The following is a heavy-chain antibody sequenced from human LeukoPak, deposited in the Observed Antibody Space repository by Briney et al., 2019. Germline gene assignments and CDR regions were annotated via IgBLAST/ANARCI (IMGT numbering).Heavy chain of an antibody. J-gene: IGHJ3*02. CDR3: AKVGRSSSLDAFDI. CDR2: ISWNSGSI. V-gene: IGHV3-9*01. D-gene: IGHD6-6*01. CDR1: GFTFDDYA. Sequence: GGSLRLSCAASGFTFDDYAMHWVRQAPGKGLEWVSGISWNSGSIGYADSVKGRFTISRDNAKNSLYLQMNSLRAEDTALYYCAKVGRSSSLDAFDIWGQGTMVTVSS.